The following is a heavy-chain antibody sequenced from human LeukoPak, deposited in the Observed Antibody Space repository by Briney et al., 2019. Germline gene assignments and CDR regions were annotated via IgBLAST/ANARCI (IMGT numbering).Heavy chain of an antibody. D-gene: IGHD6-6*01. CDR1: GFTYSSYW. Sequence: GGSVTLSCVSSGFTYSSYWMSWLRQAPGKGLEWVASIKQDGSEKYCVDSVKGRFTISRDNANNSLYLQMNRLRADDTAVYYCARDIGLRKAAPPGWFDPWGQGALVTVSS. J-gene: IGHJ5*02. CDR2: IKQDGSEK. V-gene: IGHV3-7*01. CDR3: ARDIGLRKAAPPGWFDP.